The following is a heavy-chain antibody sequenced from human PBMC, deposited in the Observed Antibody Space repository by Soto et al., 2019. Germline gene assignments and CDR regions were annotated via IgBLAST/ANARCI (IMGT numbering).Heavy chain of an antibody. CDR1: GVSISSYY. Sequence: PSETLSLTCAVSGVSISSYYWSWIRQPPGKGLEWIGYVFYNEIINYSPSLKGRVTMSMEMSTNHFSLELRSVTAADTAVYFCARVGEGGSSSTLQDYWGQGAMVTVYS. CDR2: VFYNEII. D-gene: IGHD6-6*01. V-gene: IGHV4-59*01. CDR3: ARVGEGGSSSTLQDY. J-gene: IGHJ4*02.